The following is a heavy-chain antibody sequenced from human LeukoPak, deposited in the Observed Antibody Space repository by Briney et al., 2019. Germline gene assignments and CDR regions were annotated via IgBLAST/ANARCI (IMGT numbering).Heavy chain of an antibody. CDR2: IKKDGSEK. CDR1: GFTFSSNY. D-gene: IGHD3-22*01. Sequence: PGGSLRLSCAASGFTFSSNYMSWVRQAPGKGLEWVANIKKDGSEKFYLDSVKGRFTVSRDNAKNSVYLHTNSLRAEDTAVYYCARDVDESYYYDSSGNPSGAVDIWGQGTTVTVSS. CDR3: ARDVDESYYYDSSGNPSGAVDI. J-gene: IGHJ3*02. V-gene: IGHV3-7*01.